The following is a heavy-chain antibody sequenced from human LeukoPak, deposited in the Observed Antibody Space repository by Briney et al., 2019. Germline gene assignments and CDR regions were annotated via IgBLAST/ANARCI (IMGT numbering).Heavy chain of an antibody. Sequence: GGSLRLSCAASGFTCSSYSMNWVRQAPGKGLEWVSYISSSSSTIYYADSVKGRFTISRDNAKNSLYLQMNSLRAEDTAVYYCARDLAGGYDISTGYSNWFDPWGQGTLVTVSS. D-gene: IGHD3-9*01. J-gene: IGHJ5*02. V-gene: IGHV3-48*01. CDR3: ARDLAGGYDISTGYSNWFDP. CDR1: GFTCSSYS. CDR2: ISSSSSTI.